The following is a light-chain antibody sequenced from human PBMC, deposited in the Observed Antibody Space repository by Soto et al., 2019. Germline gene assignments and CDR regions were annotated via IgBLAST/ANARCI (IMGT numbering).Light chain of an antibody. Sequence: DIPMTQSPSTRSASVGDRVTIPCRASQSISSWLAWYQQKPGKAPKLMIYDASSLESGVPSRFSGSGSGTEFTLTITSLQPDDFATYYCQQYNSYPWTLGQGTKVDIK. CDR2: DAS. J-gene: IGKJ1*01. V-gene: IGKV1-5*01. CDR1: QSISSW. CDR3: QQYNSYPWT.